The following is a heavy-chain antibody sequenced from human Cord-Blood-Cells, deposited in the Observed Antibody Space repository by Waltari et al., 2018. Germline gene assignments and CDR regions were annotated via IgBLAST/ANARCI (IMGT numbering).Heavy chain of an antibody. J-gene: IGHJ6*02. CDR3: ARVYYDYVYGMDV. Sequence: QVQPQQRGAGLLKPSETLPLTCAFDGGSFSGYSWSWLRQPPGKGLEWNGEINHSGSTNYNPSLKSRVTISVDTSKNQFSLKLSSVTAADTAVYYCARVYYDYVYGMDVWGQGTTVTVSS. CDR2: INHSGST. V-gene: IGHV4-34*01. D-gene: IGHD3-16*01. CDR1: GGSFSGYS.